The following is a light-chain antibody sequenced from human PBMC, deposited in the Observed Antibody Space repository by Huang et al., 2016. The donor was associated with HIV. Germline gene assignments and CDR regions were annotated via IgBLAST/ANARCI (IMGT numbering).Light chain of an antibody. J-gene: IGKJ5*01. CDR2: DVS. Sequence: EIVLTQSPATLSLSPGVRATLSCRASQSVSTYLAWFQQKRGQPPRLLIYDVSNRATGIPARFRGSGSGTDFTLTISRLEPEDFAVYYCQQRGNWPFTFGQGTRLEIK. V-gene: IGKV3-11*01. CDR1: QSVSTY. CDR3: QQRGNWPFT.